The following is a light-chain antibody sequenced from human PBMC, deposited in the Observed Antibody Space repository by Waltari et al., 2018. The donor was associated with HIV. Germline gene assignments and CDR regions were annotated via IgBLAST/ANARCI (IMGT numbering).Light chain of an antibody. J-gene: IGLJ2*01. CDR1: NNAIGADKS. V-gene: IGLV2-14*01. CDR3: GSSTNSNIVL. CDR2: DVT. Sequence: QSALAQPASVSGSPGQSITISCTGINNAIGADKSVSWYQQHPGKVPKLLIYDVTNRPAGVSGRFSGSKSVNTASLTISWLQPDDEADYYCGSSTNSNIVLFGGGTKLTVL.